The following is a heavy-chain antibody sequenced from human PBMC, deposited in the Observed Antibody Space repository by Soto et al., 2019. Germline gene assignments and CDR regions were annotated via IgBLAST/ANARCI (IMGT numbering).Heavy chain of an antibody. CDR1: GDSMTTVGYY. V-gene: IGHV4-31*03. CDR2: ISYSWST. CDR3: TRGDY. J-gene: IGHJ4*02. Sequence: QVQLQESGPGLVKPSQTLSLTCTVSGDSMTTVGYYWTWIRQHPGQGLEWIGFISYSWSTYYSSSLKGRVAISADTSKNQFSLKLNSVTAAETAVYYCTRGDYWGQGTLVTVSS.